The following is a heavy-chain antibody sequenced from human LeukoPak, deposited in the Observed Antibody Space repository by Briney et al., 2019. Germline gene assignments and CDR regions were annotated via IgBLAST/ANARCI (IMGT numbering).Heavy chain of an antibody. V-gene: IGHV3-23*01. Sequence: GGALRLSCAASGFTFSSYGMSWVRQAPGKGLEWVSGISGSGGSTYYADSVKGRFTISRDNSKNTRYLQMNSLRAEDTAVYYCAKAVSCSSTSCYRSYGMDVWGQGTTVTVSS. CDR2: ISGSGGST. D-gene: IGHD2-2*02. CDR3: AKAVSCSSTSCYRSYGMDV. J-gene: IGHJ6*02. CDR1: GFTFSSYG.